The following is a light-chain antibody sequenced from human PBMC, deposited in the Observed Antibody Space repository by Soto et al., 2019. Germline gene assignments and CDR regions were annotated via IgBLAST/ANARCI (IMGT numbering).Light chain of an antibody. CDR1: SSDIGVYNY. J-gene: IGLJ1*01. Sequence: QSALTQPASVSGSPGQSITFSCTGTSSDIGVYNYVSWYQQHPGKAPKLMIYEVNNRPSGVSNRFSGSKSGNTASLTISGLQAEDEADYYCSSYTHSNTYVFGNGTKVT. CDR2: EVN. CDR3: SSYTHSNTYV. V-gene: IGLV2-14*01.